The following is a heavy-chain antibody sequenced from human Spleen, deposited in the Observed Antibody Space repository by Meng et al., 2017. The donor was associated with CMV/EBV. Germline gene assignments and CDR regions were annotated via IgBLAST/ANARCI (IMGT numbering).Heavy chain of an antibody. V-gene: IGHV4-34*01. CDR2: INHSGST. CDR1: GGYSSGYY. J-gene: IGHJ5*02. CDR3: ARGGTYSSPKNNWFDP. D-gene: IGHD6-13*01. Sequence: YGGYSSGYYWSWIRQPPGKGLEWIGEINHSGSTNYNPSLKSRVTISVDTSKNQFPLKLSSVTAADTAVYYCARGGTYSSPKNNWFDPWGQGTLVTVSS.